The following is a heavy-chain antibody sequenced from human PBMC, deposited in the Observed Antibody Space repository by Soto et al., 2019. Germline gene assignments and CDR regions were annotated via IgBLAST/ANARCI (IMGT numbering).Heavy chain of an antibody. J-gene: IGHJ4*02. Sequence: SETLSLTCTVSGGSISSGGYYWSWIRQHPGKGLEWIGYIYYSGSTYYNPSLKSRVTISVDTSKNQFSLKLSSVTAADTAVYYCARVSNSPLHFAYWGQGTPDTVSS. CDR3: ARVSNSPLHFAY. CDR1: GGSISSGGYY. D-gene: IGHD6-13*01. CDR2: IYYSGST. V-gene: IGHV4-31*03.